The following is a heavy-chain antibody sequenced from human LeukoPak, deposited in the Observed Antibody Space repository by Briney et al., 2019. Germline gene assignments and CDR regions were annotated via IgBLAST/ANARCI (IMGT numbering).Heavy chain of an antibody. CDR1: GFTFSNYA. V-gene: IGHV3-23*01. CDR2: ISGTGGST. CDR3: AKDRLHNWFDP. Sequence: GGSLRLSCAASGFTFSNYAMSWVRQAPGKGLEWVSAISGTGGSTYYADSVKGRFIISRDNSKNTLYLQMNSLRAEDTAVYYCAKDRLHNWFDPWGQGTLVTVSS. J-gene: IGHJ5*02.